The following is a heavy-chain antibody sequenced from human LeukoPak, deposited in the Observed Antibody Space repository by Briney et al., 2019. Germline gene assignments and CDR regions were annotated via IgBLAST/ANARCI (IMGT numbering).Heavy chain of an antibody. CDR1: GGSFSGYY. V-gene: IGHV4-34*01. J-gene: IGHJ4*02. Sequence: PETLSLTCAVYGGSFSGYYWSWIRQPPGKGLEWIGEINHSGSTNYNPSLKSRVTISVDTSKNQFSLKLSSVTAADTAVYYCARLEDSSGYYSYWGQGTLVTVSS. D-gene: IGHD3-22*01. CDR2: INHSGST. CDR3: ARLEDSSGYYSY.